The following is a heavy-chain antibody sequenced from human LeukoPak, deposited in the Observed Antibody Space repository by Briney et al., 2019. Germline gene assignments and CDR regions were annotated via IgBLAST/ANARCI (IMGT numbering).Heavy chain of an antibody. CDR2: IYSHENT. CDR3: ARQTPYNGNHYFDY. V-gene: IGHV4-4*09. J-gene: IGHJ4*02. CDR1: GGSIIGHY. Sequence: SETLSLTCTVSGGSIIGHYWSWIRQSPGKELKWIAYIYSHENTNYSPSLNGRATISEDTSKNQVSLKVRSVTTADTAVYYCARQTPYNGNHYFDYWGQGILVTVSS. D-gene: IGHD1-14*01.